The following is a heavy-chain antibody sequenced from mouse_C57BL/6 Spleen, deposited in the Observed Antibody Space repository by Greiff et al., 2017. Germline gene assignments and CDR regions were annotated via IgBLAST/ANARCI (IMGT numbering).Heavy chain of an antibody. Sequence: EVQVVESGGGLVQPGGSLKLSCAASGFTFSDYYMYWVRQTPEKGLEWVAYISNGGGSTYYPDTVKGRFTIARDNAKNTLYLQMSRLKSEDTAVYYGAKPHYSNHYDYAMDYWGQGTSVTVSS. V-gene: IGHV5-12*01. CDR2: ISNGGGST. CDR3: AKPHYSNHYDYAMDY. D-gene: IGHD2-5*01. J-gene: IGHJ4*01. CDR1: GFTFSDYY.